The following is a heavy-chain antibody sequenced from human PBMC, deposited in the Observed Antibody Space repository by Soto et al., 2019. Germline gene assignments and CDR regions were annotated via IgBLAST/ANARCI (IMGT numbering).Heavy chain of an antibody. V-gene: IGHV3-74*01. CDR2: INRDGSDR. J-gene: IGHJ4*02. D-gene: IGHD6-25*01. Sequence: GGSLRLSCAASGFTFSSHWMHWVRQAPGKGLVWVSHINRDGSDRTYADSVKGRFSISRDNTKNTLHLQMDSLRAEDTAVYYCVRGSGGFDYWAQGTLVTVSS. CDR1: GFTFSSHW. CDR3: VRGSGGFDY.